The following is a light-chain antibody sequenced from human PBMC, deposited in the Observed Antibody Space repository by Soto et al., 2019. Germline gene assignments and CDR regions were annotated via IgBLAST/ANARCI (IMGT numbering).Light chain of an antibody. CDR2: EVS. CDR3: MSYTTSDTFWV. V-gene: IGLV2-14*01. J-gene: IGLJ3*02. CDR1: SSDVDAYNH. Sequence: QSALTQPASVSGSPGQSITISCTGTSSDVDAYNHVSWYQQHPGKVPKVMIYEVSNRPSGVSDRFSGSKSGNTASLTISGLQAEDEADYYCMSYTTSDTFWVLGGGTKLTVL.